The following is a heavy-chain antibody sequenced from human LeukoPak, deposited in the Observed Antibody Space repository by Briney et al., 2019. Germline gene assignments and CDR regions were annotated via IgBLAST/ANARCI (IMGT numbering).Heavy chain of an antibody. Sequence: GGSLRLSCAASGFTFSSYAMSWVRQAPGKGLEWVSGIGGSGGSTYHADSVKGRFTISRDNSRNTLYLQMNSPRAEDTAVYYCANLPGYSSGWYEVNYWGQGTLVTVSS. CDR1: GFTFSSYA. V-gene: IGHV3-23*01. CDR2: IGGSGGST. J-gene: IGHJ4*02. D-gene: IGHD6-13*01. CDR3: ANLPGYSSGWYEVNY.